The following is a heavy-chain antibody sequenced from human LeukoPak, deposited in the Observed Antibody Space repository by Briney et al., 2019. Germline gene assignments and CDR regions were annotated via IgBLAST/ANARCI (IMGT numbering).Heavy chain of an antibody. J-gene: IGHJ6*03. D-gene: IGHD1-26*01. CDR1: GGSISSSSYY. CDR2: IYYSGST. Sequence: SETLSLTCTVSGGSISSSSYYWGWIRQPPGKGLEWIGSIYYSGSTYYNPSLMSRVTISVDTSKNQFSMKLSPVTAADTAVYYCARRVGPNYYYYYMDVWGKGTTVTVSS. CDR3: ARRVGPNYYYYYMDV. V-gene: IGHV4-39*01.